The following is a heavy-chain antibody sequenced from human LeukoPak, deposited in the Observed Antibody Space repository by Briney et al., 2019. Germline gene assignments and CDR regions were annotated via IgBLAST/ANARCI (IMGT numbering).Heavy chain of an antibody. D-gene: IGHD4-17*01. CDR1: GYTFTSYG. V-gene: IGHV1-18*01. Sequence: ASVKVSCKASGYTFTSYGISWVRQAPGEGLEWMGWISPYNGDTNYAQKFQGRLTLTTDTSTSTASMELRSLTSDDTAVYYCLRDENYGIYINFDFWGQGTVVTVSS. CDR2: ISPYNGDT. CDR3: LRDENYGIYINFDF. J-gene: IGHJ4*02.